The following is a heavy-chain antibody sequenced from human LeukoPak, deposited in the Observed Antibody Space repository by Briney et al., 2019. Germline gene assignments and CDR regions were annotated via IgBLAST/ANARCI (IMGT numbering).Heavy chain of an antibody. CDR3: ARIAAPGNRRLNF. CDR1: GYTFTTYD. V-gene: IGHV1-8*01. Sequence: VASVKVSCKASGYTFTTYDINWVRQAAGQGLEWMGWMNPNSGNTGNAQKFQGRVTMTGNTSISTAYMELTSLTSEDTAVYFCARIAAPGNRRLNFWGQGTLVTVSS. D-gene: IGHD6-13*01. J-gene: IGHJ4*02. CDR2: MNPNSGNT.